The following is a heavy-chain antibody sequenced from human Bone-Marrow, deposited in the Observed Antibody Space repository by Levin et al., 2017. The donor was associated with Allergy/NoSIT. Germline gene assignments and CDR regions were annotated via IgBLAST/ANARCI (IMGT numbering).Heavy chain of an antibody. CDR2: IKSKTDGGTT. Sequence: GESLKISCAASGFTFSNAWMSWVRQAPGKGLEWVGRIKSKTDGGTTDYAAPVKGRFTISRDDSKNTLYLQMNSLKTEDTAVYYCTRQYYDILTGYYTLDYWGQGTLVTVSS. J-gene: IGHJ4*02. CDR3: TRQYYDILTGYYTLDY. V-gene: IGHV3-15*01. D-gene: IGHD3-9*01. CDR1: GFTFSNAW.